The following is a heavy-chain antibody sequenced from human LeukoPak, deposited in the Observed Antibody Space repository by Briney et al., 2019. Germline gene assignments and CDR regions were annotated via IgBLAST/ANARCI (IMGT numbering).Heavy chain of an antibody. Sequence: AASVKVSCKASGYTFTSYYMHWVRQPPGQGLEWMGIINPSGGSTSYAQKFQGRVTMTRDTSTSTDYMELGRLSSEDTAVYYCAREHWERRRGGDSSGWYGRDYFDYWGQGTLVTVSS. J-gene: IGHJ4*02. CDR3: AREHWERRRGGDSSGWYGRDYFDY. V-gene: IGHV1-46*01. D-gene: IGHD6-19*01. CDR1: GYTFTSYY. CDR2: INPSGGST.